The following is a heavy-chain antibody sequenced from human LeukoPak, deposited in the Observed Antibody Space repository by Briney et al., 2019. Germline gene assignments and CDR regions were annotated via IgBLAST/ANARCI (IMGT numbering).Heavy chain of an antibody. CDR3: AITGALQRQEAFDY. D-gene: IGHD1-1*01. CDR1: GFTFSSYS. V-gene: IGHV3-48*04. Sequence: QPGGSLRLSCAASGFTFSSYSMNWVRQAPGKGLEWVSYISSSSSTIYYADSVKGRFTISRDTAKNTLYLQMHSLRAEDTAVYYCAITGALQRQEAFDYWGQGTLVTVSS. CDR2: ISSSSSTI. J-gene: IGHJ4*02.